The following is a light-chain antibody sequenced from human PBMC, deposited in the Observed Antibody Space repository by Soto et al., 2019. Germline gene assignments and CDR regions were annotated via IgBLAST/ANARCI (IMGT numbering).Light chain of an antibody. J-gene: IGKJ1*01. Sequence: EIVLTQSPGTLSLSPGERATLSCRASQSVSSTYSAWYQQKPGQAPRLLIYGASSRATGIPDRFSGSGSGTDFTLTISRLEPEDFAVYYCQQFGSLPTTFGQGTKVDIK. V-gene: IGKV3-20*01. CDR2: GAS. CDR1: QSVSSTY. CDR3: QQFGSLPTT.